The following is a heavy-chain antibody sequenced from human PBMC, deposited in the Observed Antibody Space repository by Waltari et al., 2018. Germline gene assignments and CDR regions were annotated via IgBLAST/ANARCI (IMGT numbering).Heavy chain of an antibody. Sequence: QLQLQQSGPGLVKPSESLSLTCAVSGDSMGSRDFWGWVRQSPGKGLEWIGQVHRSGRTNYNPSLASRVTMSIDTSNNQFSLKVTSATAADTAIYYCARDRGRGLYLDSWGQGILVTVSP. V-gene: IGHV4-4*02. D-gene: IGHD2-15*01. CDR2: VHRSGRT. CDR3: ARDRGRGLYLDS. CDR1: GDSMGSRDF. J-gene: IGHJ4*02.